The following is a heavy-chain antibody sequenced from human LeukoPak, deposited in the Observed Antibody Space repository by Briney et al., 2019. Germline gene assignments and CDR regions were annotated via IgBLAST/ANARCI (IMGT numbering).Heavy chain of an antibody. CDR2: LNHSGST. CDR1: GGSISSSSYY. Sequence: KSSETLSLTCTVSGGSISSSSYYWGWIRQPPGKGLEWIGELNHSGSTNYNPSLKSRVTISVDTSKNQFSLKLSSVTAADTAVYYCARRREVESLRWQKGYNWFDPWGQGTLVTVSS. J-gene: IGHJ5*02. CDR3: ARRREVESLRWQKGYNWFDP. D-gene: IGHD4-23*01. V-gene: IGHV4-39*07.